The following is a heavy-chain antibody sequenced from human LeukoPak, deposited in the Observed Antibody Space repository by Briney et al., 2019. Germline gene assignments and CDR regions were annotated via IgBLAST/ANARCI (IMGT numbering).Heavy chain of an antibody. J-gene: IGHJ5*02. CDR2: ISGDGTAR. Sequence: PGGSLRLSCAAPGFTSSSYWMHWVRQVPGKGLVWVSRISGDGTARNYADSVKGRFTISRDDAKNTVDLQMNSLRGEDTAVYYCVRGRGSYGWFDPWGQGTLVTVSS. CDR1: GFTSSSYW. V-gene: IGHV3-74*01. D-gene: IGHD3-10*01. CDR3: VRGRGSYGWFDP.